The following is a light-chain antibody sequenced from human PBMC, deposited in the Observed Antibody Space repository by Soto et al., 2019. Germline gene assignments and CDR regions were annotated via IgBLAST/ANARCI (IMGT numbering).Light chain of an antibody. V-gene: IGKV1-5*03. CDR2: QAS. Sequence: DIQMTQSPSTLSASVGDRLTITCRASLSVSTSLAWYQQKPGIAPKLLIYQASSLENGVPSRFSGSGSGTEFTLTISSLQPDDFATYYCQQYNSYRTFGQGTKVEIK. CDR1: LSVSTS. CDR3: QQYNSYRT. J-gene: IGKJ1*01.